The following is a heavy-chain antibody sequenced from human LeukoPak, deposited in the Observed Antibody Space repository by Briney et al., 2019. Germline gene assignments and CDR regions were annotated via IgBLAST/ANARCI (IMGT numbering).Heavy chain of an antibody. CDR2: ISYGGSNK. J-gene: IGHJ6*02. Sequence: GGSLRLSCAASGFTFSSYGMHWVRQAPGKGLEWVAVISYGGSNKYYADSVKGRFTISRDNSKNTLYLQMNSLRAEDTAVYYCARGPYCGGDCYTPYYYYGMDVWGQGTTVTVSS. CDR1: GFTFSSYG. D-gene: IGHD2-21*02. V-gene: IGHV3-30*03. CDR3: ARGPYCGGDCYTPYYYYGMDV.